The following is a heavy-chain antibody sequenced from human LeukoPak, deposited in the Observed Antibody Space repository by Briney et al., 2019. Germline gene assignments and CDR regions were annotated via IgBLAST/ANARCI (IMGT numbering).Heavy chain of an antibody. CDR2: INTNTGNP. V-gene: IGHV7-4-1*02. CDR3: ARDKGPRVVVVAATGEFDY. J-gene: IGHJ4*02. Sequence: GASVKVSCKASGYTFTTYAMNWVRQAPGQGLEWMGWINTNTGNPTYAQGFTGRFVFSLDTSVSTAYLQISSLKAEDTAVYYCARDKGPRVVVVAATGEFDYWGQGTLVTVSS. CDR1: GYTFTTYA. D-gene: IGHD2-15*01.